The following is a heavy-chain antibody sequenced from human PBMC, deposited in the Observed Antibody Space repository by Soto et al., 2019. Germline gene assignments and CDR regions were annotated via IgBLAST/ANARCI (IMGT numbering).Heavy chain of an antibody. D-gene: IGHD6-6*01. CDR1: GGSISSTSYF. Sequence: SETLSLTCTVSGGSISSTSYFWGWIRQPPGKGLEWIGSIYYSGSTYYNPSLKSRVTISADPSKNQFSLKLSSATAADTAVYYCAADPASTDGLAALPFYYYMDVWGTGTTVTVSS. J-gene: IGHJ6*03. V-gene: IGHV4-39*01. CDR2: IYYSGST. CDR3: AADPASTDGLAALPFYYYMDV.